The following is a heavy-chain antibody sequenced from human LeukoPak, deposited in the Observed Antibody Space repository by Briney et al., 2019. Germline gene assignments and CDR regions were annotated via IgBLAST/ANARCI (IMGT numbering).Heavy chain of an antibody. V-gene: IGHV1-3*03. CDR1: GYTFTSYA. CDR3: ARGSGALTVVRGVIAPNHYYFYYMDV. J-gene: IGHJ6*03. D-gene: IGHD3-10*01. Sequence: GASVKVSCKASGYTFTSYAMHWVRQAPGQRLEWMGWINAGNGNTKYSQEFQGRVTINADESTSTAYMELRSLRSEDTAVYYCARGSGALTVVRGVIAPNHYYFYYMDVWGKGTPVTISS. CDR2: INAGNGNT.